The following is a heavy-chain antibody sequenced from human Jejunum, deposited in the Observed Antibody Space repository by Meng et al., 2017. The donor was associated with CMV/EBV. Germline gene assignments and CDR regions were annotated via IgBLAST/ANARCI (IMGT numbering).Heavy chain of an antibody. Sequence: QEQLVGSGGGVVQLGWSLRLSCAGSGFTFSSDGMHWVRQAPGRGPEWVAFIEYDGSDKYYADSMKGRFTISRDNSKNTMYLQMTSLKAEDTALYYCAKDVDHWGQGTLVTVSS. CDR1: GFTFSSDG. CDR3: AKDVDH. CDR2: IEYDGSDK. J-gene: IGHJ4*02. V-gene: IGHV3-30*02.